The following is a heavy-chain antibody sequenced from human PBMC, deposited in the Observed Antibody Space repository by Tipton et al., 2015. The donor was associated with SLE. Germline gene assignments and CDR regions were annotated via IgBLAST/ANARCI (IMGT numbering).Heavy chain of an antibody. V-gene: IGHV4-39*07. J-gene: IGHJ3*02. CDR3: ARPGEAYSWDAFDI. Sequence: TLSLTCTVSGGSISSSIYYWGWVRQPPGKGLEWIGTISYSVTTYNNPSLKSRVTVTLDSSTNQFSLRLTSATAADTAVYYCARPGEAYSWDAFDIWGQGTMVTVSS. CDR1: GGSISSSIYY. D-gene: IGHD2-21*01. CDR2: ISYSVTT.